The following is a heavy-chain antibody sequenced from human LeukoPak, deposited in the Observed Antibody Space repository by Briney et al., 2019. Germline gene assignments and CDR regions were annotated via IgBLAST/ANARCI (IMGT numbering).Heavy chain of an antibody. CDR1: GFTFSNYW. D-gene: IGHD6-6*01. Sequence: DPGGSLRLSCAASGFTFSNYWMTWVRQAPGKGLEWVANIKQDGSVKYYVDSVKGRFTISRDNAENSVYLQMNSLRVEDTAVYYCARIGYSSSSLDYWGQGTLVTVSS. V-gene: IGHV3-7*01. CDR3: ARIGYSSSSLDY. CDR2: IKQDGSVK. J-gene: IGHJ4*02.